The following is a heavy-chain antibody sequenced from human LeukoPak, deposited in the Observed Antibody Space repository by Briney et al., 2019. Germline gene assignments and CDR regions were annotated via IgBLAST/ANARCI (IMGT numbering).Heavy chain of an antibody. Sequence: SVKVSCKASGGTFSSYTISWVRQAPGQGLEWMGRIIPILGIANYAQKFQGRVTITADRSTSTAYMELSSLRSEDTAVYYCARVGDPYYDFWSGYSGWFDPWGQGTLVTVSS. V-gene: IGHV1-69*02. CDR1: GGTFSSYT. CDR3: ARVGDPYYDFWSGYSGWFDP. J-gene: IGHJ5*02. D-gene: IGHD3-3*01. CDR2: IIPILGIA.